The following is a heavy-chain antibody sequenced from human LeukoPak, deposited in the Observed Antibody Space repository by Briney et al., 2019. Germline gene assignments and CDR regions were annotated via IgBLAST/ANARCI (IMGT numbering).Heavy chain of an antibody. D-gene: IGHD3-10*01. Sequence: SETLSLTCTVSGGSISSYYWSWIRQPAGKGLEWIGRIYTSGSTNYNPSLKSRVTISVDTSKNQFSLKLSSVTAADTAVYYCARGGPHPAYKPYYYGSGSLLTSFDYWGQGTLVTVSS. CDR1: GGSISSYY. J-gene: IGHJ4*02. V-gene: IGHV4-4*07. CDR2: IYTSGST. CDR3: ARGGPHPAYKPYYYGSGSLLTSFDY.